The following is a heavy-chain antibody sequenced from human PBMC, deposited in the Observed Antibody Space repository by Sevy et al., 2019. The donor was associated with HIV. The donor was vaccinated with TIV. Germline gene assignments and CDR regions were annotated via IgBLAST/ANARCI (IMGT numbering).Heavy chain of an antibody. J-gene: IGHJ4*03. V-gene: IGHV3-49*03. CDR2: VRDRGYGGTT. D-gene: IGHD3-10*01. CDR3: TREAVTMARGIYILFDL. Sequence: GGSLRLSCTASGFSLGDYCVSWFRQAPGKGLEWVGAVRDRGYGGTTEYATSVKGRFTISRDDSMNIAYLQMDSLNTEETAGYYCTREAVTMARGIYILFDLWGQGTLVTVSS. CDR1: GFSLGDYC.